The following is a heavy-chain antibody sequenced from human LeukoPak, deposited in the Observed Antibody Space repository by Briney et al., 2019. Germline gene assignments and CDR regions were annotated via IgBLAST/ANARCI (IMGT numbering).Heavy chain of an antibody. CDR2: IYISGTI. V-gene: IGHV4-4*07. J-gene: IGHJ5*02. CDR3: ARDSGTTGEVKFDP. Sequence: SETLSLTCTVSGGSISSYYWSWIRQPAGTALGWIGRIYISGTITYNPSLKSRVTMSVDTSKNQFSLKLSSVTAADTAVYYCARDSGTTGEVKFDPWGQGTLVTVSS. CDR1: GGSISSYY. D-gene: IGHD3-10*01.